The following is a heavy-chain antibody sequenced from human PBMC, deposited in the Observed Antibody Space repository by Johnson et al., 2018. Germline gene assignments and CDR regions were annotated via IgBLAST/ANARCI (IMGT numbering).Heavy chain of an antibody. D-gene: IGHD2-15*01. J-gene: IGHJ1*01. CDR3: ARDRGDCSGGSCWGYFLH. CDR1: GFTFSSHG. V-gene: IGHV3-33*01. Sequence: VQLVETGGGVVQPGRSLRLSCAASGFTFSSHGMHWVRQAPGKGLAWVAVIRSDGSKTYYADSVKGRFTVSRDKSRNTLDLQMDSLRAEDTDIYYCARDRGDCSGGSCWGYFLHWGQGTLVTVSS. CDR2: IRSDGSKT.